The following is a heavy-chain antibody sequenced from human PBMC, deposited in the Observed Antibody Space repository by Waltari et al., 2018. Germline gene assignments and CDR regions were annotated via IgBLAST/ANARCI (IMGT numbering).Heavy chain of an antibody. D-gene: IGHD4-4*01. CDR2: ISYDGSNK. J-gene: IGHJ4*02. V-gene: IGHV3-30-3*01. Sequence: QVQRGGSGVGVVESGSSLSLACAASGFHFRSSALPGVRKARGKGLEWVALISYDGSNKYYADSSKGRFTISRYNSKNTLYLQMNSLRAEDTAVYYCASDGRNLGFYYWGQGTLVTVSS. CDR1: GFHFRSSA. CDR3: ASDGRNLGFYY.